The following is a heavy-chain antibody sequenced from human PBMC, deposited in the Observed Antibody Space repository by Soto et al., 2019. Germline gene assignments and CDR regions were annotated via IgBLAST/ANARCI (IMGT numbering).Heavy chain of an antibody. CDR2: IIPIFGTA. CDR3: ARGEYCTNGVCPPLRYYYYYYGMDV. V-gene: IGHV1-69*06. J-gene: IGHJ6*02. Sequence: EASVEVSCKASGGTFSSYAISWVRQAPGQGLEWMGGIIPIFGTANYAQKFQGRVTITADKSTSTAYMELSSLRSEDTAVYYCARGEYCTNGVCPPLRYYYYYYGMDVWGQGTTVTVSS. CDR1: GGTFSSYA. D-gene: IGHD2-8*01.